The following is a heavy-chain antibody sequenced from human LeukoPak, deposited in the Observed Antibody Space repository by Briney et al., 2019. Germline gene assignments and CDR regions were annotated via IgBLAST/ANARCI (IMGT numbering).Heavy chain of an antibody. D-gene: IGHD1-26*01. J-gene: IGHJ4*02. CDR2: ISTTGYTI. CDR3: ARGSVIVEMFDS. Sequence: GGSLRLSCAASGFRFSDHYMSWIRQPPGKGLEWISYISTTGYTIYYADSVKGRFTISRDNDKNSLHLEMNNLRAEDTALYYCARGSVIVEMFDSLGQGTQVTVSS. CDR1: GFRFSDHY. V-gene: IGHV3-11*04.